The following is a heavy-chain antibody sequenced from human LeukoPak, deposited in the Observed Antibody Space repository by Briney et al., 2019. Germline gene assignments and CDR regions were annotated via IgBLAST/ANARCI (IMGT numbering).Heavy chain of an antibody. D-gene: IGHD6-19*01. CDR2: LSYDGSEK. J-gene: IGHJ4*02. CDR3: ARALSYSSGWHADY. CDR1: GFSFSTYV. V-gene: IGHV3-30*04. Sequence: SGGSLRLSCAASGFSFSTYVMHWVRQAPGKGLEWVAVLSYDGSEKYYADSVKGRFTISRDNSKNTLYLQLNSLRPEDTAVYYCARALSYSSGWHADYWGQGALVTVS.